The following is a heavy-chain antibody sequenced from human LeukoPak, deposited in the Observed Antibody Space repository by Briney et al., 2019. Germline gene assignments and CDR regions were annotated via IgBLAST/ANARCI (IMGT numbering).Heavy chain of an antibody. J-gene: IGHJ4*02. D-gene: IGHD2-21*02. CDR2: IIPMLDIA. CDR3: ARDLRSDEGYFDY. CDR1: GNTFSTYA. V-gene: IGHV1-69*04. Sequence: SVKVSCKASGNTFSTYAINWVRHAPGQGLEWMGRIIPMLDIANYAQKFQGRVTITADKSTSTAYMDLTSLRSDDTAVYYCARDLRSDEGYFDYWGQGTLVTVSS.